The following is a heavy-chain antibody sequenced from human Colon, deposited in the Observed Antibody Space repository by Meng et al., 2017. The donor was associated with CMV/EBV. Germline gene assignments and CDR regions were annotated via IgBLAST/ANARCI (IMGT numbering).Heavy chain of an antibody. V-gene: IGHV3-30*18. CDR1: GFPFSSYG. CDR2: ISYDGTHE. D-gene: IGHD2-15*01. J-gene: IGHJ4*02. CDR3: ANDVASVVVLGATDS. Sequence: SGFPFSSYGMHWVRQAPGKGLEWVAAISYDGTHEYSPDSVKGRFTISRDNSKNTVTLQMNSLRPDDTAVYYCANDVASVVVLGATDSWGQGTLVTVSS.